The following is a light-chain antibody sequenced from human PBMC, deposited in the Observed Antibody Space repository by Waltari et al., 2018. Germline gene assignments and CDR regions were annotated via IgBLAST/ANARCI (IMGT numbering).Light chain of an antibody. CDR3: QQYYTTWT. V-gene: IGKV4-1*01. CDR2: WAS. J-gene: IGKJ1*01. Sequence: DIVMTQSPDSLAVSLGERANVNCKSSQSILYRSINKNYLAWYQQKVGQPPKLLIYWASTRQFGVPDRFSGSGSGTNFTLTISSLQPEDVAVYFCQQYYTTWTFGQGTRVDI. CDR1: QSILYRSINKNY.